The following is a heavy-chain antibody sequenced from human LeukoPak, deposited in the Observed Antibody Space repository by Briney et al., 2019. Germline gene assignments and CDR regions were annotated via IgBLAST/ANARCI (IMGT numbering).Heavy chain of an antibody. V-gene: IGHV1-69*06. Sequence: SVTVSCKASGGTFSSYAISWVRQAPGQGLEWMGRIIPIFGTANYAQKFQGRVTITADKSTSTAYMDLSSLRSEDTAVYYCARDLSPGSGSYESVWFDPWGQGTLVTVSS. D-gene: IGHD3-10*01. CDR3: ARDLSPGSGSYESVWFDP. CDR2: IIPIFGTA. CDR1: GGTFSSYA. J-gene: IGHJ5*02.